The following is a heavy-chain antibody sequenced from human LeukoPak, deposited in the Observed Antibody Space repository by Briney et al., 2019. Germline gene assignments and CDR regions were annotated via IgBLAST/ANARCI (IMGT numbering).Heavy chain of an antibody. D-gene: IGHD2-2*01. J-gene: IGHJ4*02. CDR2: ISSSSSYI. Sequence: GGSLRLSCAASGFTFSSYSMNWVRQAPGKGLEWVSSISSSSSYIYYADSVKGRFTISRDNAKNSLYLQMNSPRAEDTAVYYCARGSCRSTSCAFDFWGQGALVTVSS. CDR3: ARGSCRSTSCAFDF. CDR1: GFTFSSYS. V-gene: IGHV3-21*01.